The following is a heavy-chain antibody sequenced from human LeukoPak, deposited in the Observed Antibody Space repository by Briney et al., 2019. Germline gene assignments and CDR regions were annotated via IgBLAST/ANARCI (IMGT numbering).Heavy chain of an antibody. CDR2: ISGSGGST. Sequence: GGSLRLSCAASGFTFSSYSMNWVRQAPGKGLEWVSAISGSGGSTYYADSVKGRFTISRDNSKNTLYLQMNSLRAEDTAVYYCANLPGYYFDYWGQGTLVTVSS. CDR1: GFTFSSYS. J-gene: IGHJ4*02. D-gene: IGHD7-27*01. CDR3: ANLPGYYFDY. V-gene: IGHV3-23*01.